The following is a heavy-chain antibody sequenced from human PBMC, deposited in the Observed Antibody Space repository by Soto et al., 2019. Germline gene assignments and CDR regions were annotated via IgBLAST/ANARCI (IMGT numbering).Heavy chain of an antibody. Sequence: SQTLSLTCAISGDSVSSNSAAWNWIRQSPSRGLERLGRTYYRSKWYNDYAVSVKSRITINPDTSKNQFSLQLNSVTPEDTAVYYCARDETSITLYYYGMDVWDQGTTVTVSS. D-gene: IGHD1-20*01. CDR2: TYYRSKWYN. CDR3: ARDETSITLYYYGMDV. V-gene: IGHV6-1*01. J-gene: IGHJ6*02. CDR1: GDSVSSNSAA.